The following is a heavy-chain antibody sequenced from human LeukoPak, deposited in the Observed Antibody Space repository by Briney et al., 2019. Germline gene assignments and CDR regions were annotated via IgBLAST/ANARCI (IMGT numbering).Heavy chain of an antibody. CDR1: GFTFSSYW. CDR2: IKQDGSEK. Sequence: GGSLRLSCAASGFTFSSYWMHWVRQAPGKGLEWVANIKQDGSEKYYVDSVKGRFTISRDNAKNSLYLQMNSLRAEDTAVYYCARAFSSGWLDAFDIWGQGTMVTVSS. CDR3: ARAFSSGWLDAFDI. J-gene: IGHJ3*02. D-gene: IGHD6-19*01. V-gene: IGHV3-7*01.